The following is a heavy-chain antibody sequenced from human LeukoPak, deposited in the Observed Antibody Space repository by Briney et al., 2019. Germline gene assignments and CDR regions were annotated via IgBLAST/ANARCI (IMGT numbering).Heavy chain of an antibody. CDR1: GGSFSGYY. CDR2: INHSGST. J-gene: IGHJ6*02. CDR3: ARTPGIADYGMDV. D-gene: IGHD6-13*01. Sequence: PSETLSLTCAVYGGSFSGYYWSWIRQPPGKGLEWIGEINHSGSTNYNPSLKSRVTISVDTSKNRFSLKLSSVTAADTAVYYCARTPGIADYGMDVWGQGTTVTVSS. V-gene: IGHV4-34*01.